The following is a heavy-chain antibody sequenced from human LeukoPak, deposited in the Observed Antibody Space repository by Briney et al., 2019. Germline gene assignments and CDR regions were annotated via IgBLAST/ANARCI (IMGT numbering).Heavy chain of an antibody. CDR2: IYYSGST. CDR1: GGSISSNY. CDR3: ARHLSEGWFDP. Sequence: SETLSPTCTVSGGSISSNYWSWIRQPPGKGLEWIGYIYYSGSTNYNPSLKSRVTISVDTSKNQFSLKLSSVTAADTAVYYCARHLSEGWFDPWGQGTLVTVSS. J-gene: IGHJ5*02. V-gene: IGHV4-59*01.